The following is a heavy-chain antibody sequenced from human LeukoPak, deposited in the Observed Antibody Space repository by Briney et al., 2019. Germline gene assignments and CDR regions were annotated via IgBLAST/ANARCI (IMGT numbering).Heavy chain of an antibody. CDR2: IYPGDSDT. D-gene: IGHD3-22*01. J-gene: IGHJ4*02. CDR3: ARHYYHSTDYYSYFDN. Sequence: GESLKISCKGSGYSFTSYWIGWVRQMPGKGLEWMGIIYPGDSDTRYSPSFQGHVTISADKSISTAYLQWSSLKASDTAMYYCARHYYHSTDYYSYFDNWGQGTLVTVSS. CDR1: GYSFTSYW. V-gene: IGHV5-51*01.